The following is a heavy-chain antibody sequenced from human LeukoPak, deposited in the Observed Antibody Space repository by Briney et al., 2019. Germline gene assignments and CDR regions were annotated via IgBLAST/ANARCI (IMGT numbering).Heavy chain of an antibody. V-gene: IGHV3-53*01. D-gene: IGHD3-10*01. J-gene: IGHJ4*02. Sequence: PGGSLRLSCAAFGFTVSSNHMSWVRQAPGKGLEWVSVVYTGGHTYYADSAKGRFTISRDTSKNTLHLQMNSQRAEDTALYYCTRGGFGVTAAHYWGQGTLVTVSS. CDR1: GFTVSSNH. CDR2: VYTGGHT. CDR3: TRGGFGVTAAHY.